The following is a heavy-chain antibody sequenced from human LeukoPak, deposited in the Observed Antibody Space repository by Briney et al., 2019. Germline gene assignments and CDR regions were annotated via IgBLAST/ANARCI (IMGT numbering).Heavy chain of an antibody. V-gene: IGHV3-30*01. J-gene: IGHJ4*02. CDR1: GFTFSSYA. CDR3: ARAAYITGTYYFDY. CDR2: ISYDGSNK. Sequence: GRSLRLSCAASGFTFSSYAMHWVRQAPGNGLEWVAVISYDGSNKYYADSVKGRFTISRDNSKNTLYLQMNSLRAEDTAVYYCARAAYITGTYYFDYWGQGTLVTVSS. D-gene: IGHD1-20*01.